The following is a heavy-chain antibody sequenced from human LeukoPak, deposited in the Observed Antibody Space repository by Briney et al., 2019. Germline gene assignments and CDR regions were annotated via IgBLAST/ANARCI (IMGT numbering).Heavy chain of an antibody. V-gene: IGHV4-59*08. D-gene: IGHD4-17*01. CDR3: ARHLTTVTPFDY. J-gene: IGHJ4*02. CDR2: IYYSGST. CDR1: GRSISGYY. Sequence: SETLSLTCTVSGRSISGYYWSWIRQPPGKGLEWIGYIYYSGSTNYNPSLKSRVTISVDTSKNQFSLKLSSVTAADTAVYYCARHLTTVTPFDYWGQGTLVTVSS.